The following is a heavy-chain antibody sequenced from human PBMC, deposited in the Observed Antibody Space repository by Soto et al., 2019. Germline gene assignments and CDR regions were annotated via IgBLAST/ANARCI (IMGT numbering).Heavy chain of an antibody. J-gene: IGHJ5*02. CDR3: AGARYYYGSGSYYISWFDP. CDR2: ISAYNGNT. D-gene: IGHD3-10*01. CDR1: GYTFTTYG. Sequence: ASVKVSCKTAGYTFTTYGVSWVRQAPGQGLEWMGWISAYNGNTNYAQKLQGRVTMTTDTSTSTAYMELRGLRSDDTAVYYCAGARYYYGSGSYYISWFDPWGQGTLVTVSS. V-gene: IGHV1-18*04.